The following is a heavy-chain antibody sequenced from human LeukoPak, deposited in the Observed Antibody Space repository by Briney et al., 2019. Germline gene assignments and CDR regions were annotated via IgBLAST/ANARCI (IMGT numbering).Heavy chain of an antibody. Sequence: GGSLRLSCAASGFTISSNYMNWVRQAPGKGLEWVSVIYSGGNTYYADSVKGRFTISRDNSKNTLYLQMNSLRDEDTAIYYCARPWDARLNFDYWGQGTLVTVSS. CDR3: ARPWDARLNFDY. V-gene: IGHV3-66*02. D-gene: IGHD1-26*01. CDR2: IYSGGNT. CDR1: GFTISSNY. J-gene: IGHJ4*02.